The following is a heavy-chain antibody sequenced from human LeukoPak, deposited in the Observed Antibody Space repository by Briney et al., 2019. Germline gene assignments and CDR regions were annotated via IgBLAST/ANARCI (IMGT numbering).Heavy chain of an antibody. D-gene: IGHD3-22*01. V-gene: IGHV3-21*01. Sequence: GGSLRLSCAASGFTFSSYSMNWVRQAPGKGLEWVSSISSSSSYIYYADSVKGRFTISRDDAKNSLYLQMNSLRAEDTAVYYCAKDYYDSSGYFGYYYYYGMDVWGQGTTVTVSS. J-gene: IGHJ6*02. CDR1: GFTFSSYS. CDR3: AKDYYDSSGYFGYYYYYGMDV. CDR2: ISSSSSYI.